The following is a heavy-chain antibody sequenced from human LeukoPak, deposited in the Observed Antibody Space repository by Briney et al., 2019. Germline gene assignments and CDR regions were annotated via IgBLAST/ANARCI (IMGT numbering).Heavy chain of an antibody. J-gene: IGHJ4*02. V-gene: IGHV3-73*01. CDR2: IRSKDNSYAT. Sequence: TGGSLRLSCAASGFTFSGSAMHWVRQASGKGLEWVGRIRSKDNSYATAYAASVKGRFTISRDDSKNTAYLQMNSLKTEDTAVYYCTTTTYYYDSSGYDWDQGTLVTVSS. CDR3: TTTTYYYDSSGYD. CDR1: GFTFSGSA. D-gene: IGHD3-22*01.